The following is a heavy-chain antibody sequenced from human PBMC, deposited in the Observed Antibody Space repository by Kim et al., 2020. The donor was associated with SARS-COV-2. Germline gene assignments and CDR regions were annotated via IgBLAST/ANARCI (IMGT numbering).Heavy chain of an antibody. V-gene: IGHV3-49*04. Sequence: GGSLRLSCTASGFTFGDYAMSWVRQAPGKGLEWVGFIRSKAYGGTTEYAASVKGRFTISRDDSKSIAYLQMNSLKTEDTAVYYFTRDPFEDPMVPAMVSRRLYYYYMNVWGKGTTVTVSS. D-gene: IGHD5-18*01. CDR3: TRDPFEDPMVPAMVSRRLYYYYMNV. CDR1: GFTFGDYA. CDR2: IRSKAYGGTT. J-gene: IGHJ6*03.